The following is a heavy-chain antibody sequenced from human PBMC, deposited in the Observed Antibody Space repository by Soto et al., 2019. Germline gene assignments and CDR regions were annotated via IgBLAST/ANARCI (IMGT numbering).Heavy chain of an antibody. CDR1: RDTFNKYA. V-gene: IGHV1-69*01. Sequence: QVQLVQSGAEVKKPGSSVKVSCKTSRDTFNKYAFNWVRQAPGQGLEWMGWIIPIFSSRNYAEKFQGRVTITSDDSTSTAYMELRSLRFEDTAVYYCARGEPYLGVWGQGTTVTVSS. CDR2: IIPIFSSR. J-gene: IGHJ6*02. CDR3: ARGEPYLGV. D-gene: IGHD3-16*01.